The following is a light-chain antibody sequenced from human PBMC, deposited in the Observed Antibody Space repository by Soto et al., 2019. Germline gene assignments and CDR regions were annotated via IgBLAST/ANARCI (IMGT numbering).Light chain of an antibody. CDR1: QSVSSY. J-gene: IGKJ1*01. Sequence: EIVLTQSPATLSLSPGERATLSCRSSQSVSSYLAWYQQKPGQAPRLLIYAASSKATGIPARFSGSGSGTDFTLTISSLEPEDFAVYYCQQRSNWPRTFGQGTKVDIK. CDR3: QQRSNWPRT. CDR2: AAS. V-gene: IGKV3-11*01.